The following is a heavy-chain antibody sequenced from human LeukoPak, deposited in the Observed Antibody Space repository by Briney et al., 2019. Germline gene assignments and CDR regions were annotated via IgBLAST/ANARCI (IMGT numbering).Heavy chain of an antibody. V-gene: IGHV3-66*01. CDR2: IYSGGAT. Sequence: QPGGSLRLSCAASGFTVSNNYMRWVRQAPGKGLEWVSLIYSGGATFYADAVKGRFTISRDGSKNTLYLQMNSIRPADTAVYYCARDPPAVAANTYGWGQGTQVTVSS. CDR1: GFTVSNNY. J-gene: IGHJ4*02. D-gene: IGHD6-6*01. CDR3: ARDPPAVAANTYG.